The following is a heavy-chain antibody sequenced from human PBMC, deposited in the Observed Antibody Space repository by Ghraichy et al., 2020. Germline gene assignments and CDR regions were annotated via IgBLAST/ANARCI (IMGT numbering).Heavy chain of an antibody. Sequence: GGSLRLSCAASGFTFSSYGMHWVRQAPGKGLEWVAVIWYDGSNKYYADSVKGRFTISRDNSKNTLYLQMNSLRAEDTAVYYCARMTTGLYYYYYGMDVWGQGTTVTVSS. V-gene: IGHV3-33*01. CDR2: IWYDGSNK. D-gene: IGHD4-11*01. CDR1: GFTFSSYG. J-gene: IGHJ6*02. CDR3: ARMTTGLYYYYYGMDV.